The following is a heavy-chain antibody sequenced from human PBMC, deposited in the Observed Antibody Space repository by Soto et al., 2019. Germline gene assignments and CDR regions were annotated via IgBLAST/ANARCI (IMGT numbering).Heavy chain of an antibody. V-gene: IGHV3-30*18. Sequence: SLRLSCAASGFTFSSYGMHWVRQAPGKGLEWVAVISYDGSNKYYADSVKGRFTISRDNSKNTLYLQMNSLRAEDTAVYYCAKASGWSNWFDPWGQGTLVTVSS. CDR3: AKASGWSNWFDP. J-gene: IGHJ5*02. CDR1: GFTFSSYG. D-gene: IGHD2-15*01. CDR2: ISYDGSNK.